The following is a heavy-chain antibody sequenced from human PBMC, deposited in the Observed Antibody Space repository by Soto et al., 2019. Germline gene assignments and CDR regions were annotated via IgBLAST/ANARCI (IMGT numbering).Heavy chain of an antibody. CDR2: IYHSGST. J-gene: IGHJ4*02. CDR1: DSSIRSSNW. Sequence: SETLSHTFAVSDSSIRSSNWCSRIRQPPGKGLEWIGEIYHSGSTNYNPSLKSRVTISVDKSKNQFSLKLSSVTAADTAVYYCASLPATSDFDYWGQGTLVTVSS. V-gene: IGHV4-4*02. D-gene: IGHD2-2*01. CDR3: ASLPATSDFDY.